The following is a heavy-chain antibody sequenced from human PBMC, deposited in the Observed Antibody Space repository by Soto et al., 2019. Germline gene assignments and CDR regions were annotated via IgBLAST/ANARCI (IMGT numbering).Heavy chain of an antibody. Sequence: QVQLVESGGGVVQPGRSLRLSCAASGFTFSSYAMHWVRQAPGKGLEWVAVISYDGSNKYYADSVKGRFTISRDNSKNTLYLQMNSLRAEDTAVYYCARVMREWLRLGDAFDIWGQGTMVTVSS. CDR3: ARVMREWLRLGDAFDI. J-gene: IGHJ3*02. CDR1: GFTFSSYA. CDR2: ISYDGSNK. D-gene: IGHD5-12*01. V-gene: IGHV3-30-3*01.